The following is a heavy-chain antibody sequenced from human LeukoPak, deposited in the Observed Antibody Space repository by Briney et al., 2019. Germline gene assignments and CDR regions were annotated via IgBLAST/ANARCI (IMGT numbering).Heavy chain of an antibody. CDR2: ISYDGNNK. J-gene: IGHJ4*02. V-gene: IGHV3-30*04. CDR3: TRRGGGYDFDY. D-gene: IGHD5-12*01. CDR1: EFAFSIYA. Sequence: GGSLRLSCAASEFAFSIYAMHCVRQALGKGLEWVSVISYDGNNKYYADSVRGRFTISRDNSRNTLYLQMNSLRAEDTAVYYCTRRGGGYDFDYWGQGTLVIVSS.